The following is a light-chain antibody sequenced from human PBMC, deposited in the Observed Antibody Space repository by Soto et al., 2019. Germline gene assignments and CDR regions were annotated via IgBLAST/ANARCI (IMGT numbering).Light chain of an antibody. Sequence: QSALTQPPSASGSPGQSVTISCTGTSSDVGGYNYVSWYQQHPGKAPKLMIYEVSKRPSGVPDRFSGSKSGNTASLTVSGLQAEDEAAYYCSSYAGSNNSYVFGTGTKGTVL. V-gene: IGLV2-8*01. CDR1: SSDVGGYNY. J-gene: IGLJ1*01. CDR2: EVS. CDR3: SSYAGSNNSYV.